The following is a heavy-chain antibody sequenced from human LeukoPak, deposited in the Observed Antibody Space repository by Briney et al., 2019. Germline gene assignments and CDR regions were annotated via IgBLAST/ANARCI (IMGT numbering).Heavy chain of an antibody. CDR1: GFTFSSYA. V-gene: IGHV3-30*18. CDR2: ISYDGSNK. D-gene: IGHD6-19*01. Sequence: PGGSLRLSCAASGFTFSSYAMSWVRQAPGKGLEWVAVISYDGSNKYYADSVKGRFTISRDNSKNTLYLQMNSLRAEDTAVYYCAKDPKTSLYSSGWYSNWFDPWGQGTLVTVSS. CDR3: AKDPKTSLYSSGWYSNWFDP. J-gene: IGHJ5*02.